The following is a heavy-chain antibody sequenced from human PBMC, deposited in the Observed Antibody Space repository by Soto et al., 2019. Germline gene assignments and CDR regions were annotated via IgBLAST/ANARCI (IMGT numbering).Heavy chain of an antibody. CDR3: ARGYGRTFDY. CDR2: INHSGST. CDR1: GGSFSGYY. D-gene: IGHD3-10*01. Sequence: QVQLQQWGAGLLKPSETLSLTCAVYGGSFSGYYWNWIRQPPGKGLEWIGEINHSGSTNYNPSLKSRVTISLDTSKNQFSLKLSSMTAADTAVYYCARGYGRTFDYWGQGTLVNVSS. J-gene: IGHJ4*02. V-gene: IGHV4-34*01.